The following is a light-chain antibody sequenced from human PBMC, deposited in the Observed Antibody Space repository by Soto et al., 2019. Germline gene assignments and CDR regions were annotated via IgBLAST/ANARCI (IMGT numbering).Light chain of an antibody. CDR3: QQYNIWPPIT. Sequence: EIAMTQSPATLSVSPGDRVTLSCRASQSVTTNLAWYQQKPGQAPRLLIYGASTRAPRIPARFSGSGSVTEFTLTISSLQSEDFAVYYCQQYNIWPPITFGQGTRLEIK. J-gene: IGKJ5*01. V-gene: IGKV3-15*01. CDR2: GAS. CDR1: QSVTTN.